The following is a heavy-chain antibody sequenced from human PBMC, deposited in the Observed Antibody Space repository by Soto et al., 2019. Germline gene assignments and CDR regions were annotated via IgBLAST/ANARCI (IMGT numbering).Heavy chain of an antibody. J-gene: IGHJ5*02. D-gene: IGHD3-3*01. CDR1: GGSISSSSYY. V-gene: IGHV4-39*01. CDR2: IYYSGST. Sequence: PSETLSLTCTVSGGSISSSSYYWGWIRQPPGKGLEWIGSIYYSGSTYYNPSLKSRVTISVDTSKNQFSLKLSSVTAADTAVYYCARHEVVLRFLEWLFNWFDPWGQGTLVTVSS. CDR3: ARHEVVLRFLEWLFNWFDP.